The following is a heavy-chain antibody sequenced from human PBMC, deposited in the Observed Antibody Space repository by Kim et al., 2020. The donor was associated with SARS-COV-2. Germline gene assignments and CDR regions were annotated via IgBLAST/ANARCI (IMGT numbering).Heavy chain of an antibody. D-gene: IGHD4-4*01. Sequence: GGSLRLSCEASGFASSSYWMHWVRQPPGKGLVWVSRINNDGTSTTNADSVKGRFTISRDNAKNTLYLQMNSLRADDTAVYYCARGNSHAFDIWGQGTMVT. CDR3: ARGNSHAFDI. V-gene: IGHV3-74*01. CDR1: GFASSSYW. J-gene: IGHJ3*02. CDR2: INNDGTST.